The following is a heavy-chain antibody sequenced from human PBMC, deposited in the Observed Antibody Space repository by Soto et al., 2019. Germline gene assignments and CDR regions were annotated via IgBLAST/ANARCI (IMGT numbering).Heavy chain of an antibody. Sequence: ASVKVSCKASGYTFTSYDINWVRQATGQGLEWMGWMNPNSGNTGYAQKFQGRVTMTRNTSISTAYMELSSLRSEDTAVYYCASTPKTYYDFWSGYYNGGGFSYWGQGTLVTVSS. CDR3: ASTPKTYYDFWSGYYNGGGFSY. CDR2: MNPNSGNT. J-gene: IGHJ4*02. V-gene: IGHV1-8*01. D-gene: IGHD3-3*01. CDR1: GYTFTSYD.